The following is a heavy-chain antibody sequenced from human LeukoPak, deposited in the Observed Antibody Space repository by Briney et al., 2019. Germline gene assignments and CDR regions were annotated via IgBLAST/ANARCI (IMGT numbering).Heavy chain of an antibody. Sequence: PSETLSLTCTVSGGSISSYYWSWIRQPPGKGLEWIGYIYYSGSTNYNPSLKSRVTISRDTSKNQFSLKLSSVTAADTALYYCARGVEYSSSSGLGYWGQRTLVTVSS. J-gene: IGHJ4*02. D-gene: IGHD6-6*01. CDR1: GGSISSYY. CDR2: IYYSGST. V-gene: IGHV4-59*01. CDR3: ARGVEYSSSSGLGY.